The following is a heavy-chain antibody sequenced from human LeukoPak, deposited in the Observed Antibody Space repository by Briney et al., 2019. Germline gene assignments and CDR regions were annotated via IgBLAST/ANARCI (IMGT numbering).Heavy chain of an antibody. D-gene: IGHD3-22*01. Sequence: GGSLRLSCAASGFIFSSYSMNWVRQAPGKGLEWVSYISSGSSNKYYTDSVKGRFTISRDNAKNSLYLQMNSLRAEDTAVYYCARDGNYDSSGYHDYWGQGTLVTVPS. CDR3: ARDGNYDSSGYHDY. CDR2: ISSGSSNK. CDR1: GFIFSSYS. J-gene: IGHJ4*02. V-gene: IGHV3-48*01.